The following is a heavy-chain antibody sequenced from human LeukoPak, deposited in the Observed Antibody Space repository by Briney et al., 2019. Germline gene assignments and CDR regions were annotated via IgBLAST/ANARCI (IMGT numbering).Heavy chain of an antibody. D-gene: IGHD4-17*01. J-gene: IGHJ5*02. Sequence: SETLSLTCTVSGYFISSGYYWSWIRQPPGKGLEWIGEINHSGSTNYNPSLKSRVTISVDTSKNQFSLKLSSVTAADTAVYYCARGGKDYGDYVGFYWFDPWGQGTLVTVSS. CDR1: GYFISSGYY. V-gene: IGHV4-38-2*02. CDR2: INHSGST. CDR3: ARGGKDYGDYVGFYWFDP.